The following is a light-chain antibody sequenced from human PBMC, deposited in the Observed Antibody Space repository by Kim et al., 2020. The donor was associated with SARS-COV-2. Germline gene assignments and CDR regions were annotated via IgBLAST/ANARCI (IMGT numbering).Light chain of an antibody. Sequence: DIQMTQSPSSVSASVGDRVTITCRASQGISRLLAWYQQKAGKAPKLLIYAASSVQSGVPSRFTGSGSGTEFTLTISSLQPEDFASYYCQQSYTFPPAFGQGTKLEI. CDR2: AAS. CDR1: QGISRL. V-gene: IGKV1-12*01. J-gene: IGKJ2*01. CDR3: QQSYTFPPA.